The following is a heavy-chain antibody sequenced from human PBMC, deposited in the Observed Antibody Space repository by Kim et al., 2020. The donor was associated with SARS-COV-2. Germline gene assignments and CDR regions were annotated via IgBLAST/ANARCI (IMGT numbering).Heavy chain of an antibody. CDR2: IYYSGST. CDR1: GGSISSSSYY. Sequence: SETLSLTCTVSGGSISSSSYYWGWIRQPPGKGLEWIGSIYYSGSTYYNPSLKSRVTISVDTSKNQFSLKLSSVTAADTAVYYCARSELLWFGESKWGQGTLVTVSS. CDR3: ARSELLWFGESK. D-gene: IGHD3-10*01. J-gene: IGHJ4*02. V-gene: IGHV4-39*01.